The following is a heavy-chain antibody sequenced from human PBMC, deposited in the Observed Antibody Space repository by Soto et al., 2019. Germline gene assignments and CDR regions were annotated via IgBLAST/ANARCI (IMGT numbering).Heavy chain of an antibody. V-gene: IGHV1-18*01. Sequence: ASVKVSCKASGYTFTSYGISWVRQAPGQGLEWMGWISAYNGNTNYAQKLQGRVTMTTDTSTSTAYMELRSLRSDDTAVYYCARRDGVEYSYGESIDYFDYWGQGTLVTVSS. D-gene: IGHD5-18*01. CDR1: GYTFTSYG. CDR2: ISAYNGNT. CDR3: ARRDGVEYSYGESIDYFDY. J-gene: IGHJ4*02.